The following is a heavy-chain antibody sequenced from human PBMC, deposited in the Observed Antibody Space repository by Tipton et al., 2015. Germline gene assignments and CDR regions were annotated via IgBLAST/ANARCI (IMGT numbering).Heavy chain of an antibody. V-gene: IGHV5-51*01. J-gene: IGHJ4*02. D-gene: IGHD1-26*01. Sequence: QSGPEVKKPGESLKISCKGSGYIFTSFWIGWVRQMPGKGLEWMGTIYPGDSEPRYNPSFQGQVTISADKSITTAYLQWRSLKASDPAMYYCVRRARRVGSHSYPYYFDYWGQGTLVPVSS. CDR3: VRRARRVGSHSYPYYFDY. CDR1: GYIFTSFW. CDR2: IYPGDSEP.